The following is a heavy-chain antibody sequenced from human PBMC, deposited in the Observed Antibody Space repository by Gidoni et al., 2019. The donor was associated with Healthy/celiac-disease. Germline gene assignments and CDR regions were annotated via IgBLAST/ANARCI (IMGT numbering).Heavy chain of an antibody. J-gene: IGHJ4*02. CDR1: GGSFSGYY. CDR2: SNHSGST. V-gene: IGHV4-34*01. CDR3: ARAEDSSSWYMYAY. Sequence: VQLQQSGAGLLKPSATLSLTSAVYGGSFSGYYWSWIRQPPGKGLEWIGESNHSGSTNYNPSLKSRVTISVDTSKNQCSLKLSSVTAADTAVYYCARAEDSSSWYMYAYWGQGTLVTVSS. D-gene: IGHD6-13*01.